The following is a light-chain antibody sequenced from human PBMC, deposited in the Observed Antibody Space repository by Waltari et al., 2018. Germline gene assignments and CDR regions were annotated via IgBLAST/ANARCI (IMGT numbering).Light chain of an antibody. J-gene: IGKJ2*01. V-gene: IGKV2-28*01. CDR3: MQALQTPYT. Sequence: DIVMTQSPLSLPVTPGAPASISCRSSQSLLHSNGYNYLDWYLQKPGQSPQLLIYFGSNRASGVPDRFSGSGSGTDFTLKISRVEAEDVGVYYCMQALQTPYTFGQGTKLEIK. CDR2: FGS. CDR1: QSLLHSNGYNY.